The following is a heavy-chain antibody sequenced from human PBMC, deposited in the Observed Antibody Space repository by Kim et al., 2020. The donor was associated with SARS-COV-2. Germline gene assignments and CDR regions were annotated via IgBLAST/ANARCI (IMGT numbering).Heavy chain of an antibody. V-gene: IGHV6-1*01. CDR2: TYYRSKWYN. Sequence: SQTLSLTCAISGDSVSSNSAAWNWIRQSPSRGLEWLGRTYYRSKWYNDYAVSVKSRITINPDTSKNQFSLQLNSVTPEDTAVYYCARDLRSGSYLFQKSVDAFDIWGQGTMVTVSS. D-gene: IGHD1-26*01. CDR3: ARDLRSGSYLFQKSVDAFDI. CDR1: GDSVSSNSAA. J-gene: IGHJ3*02.